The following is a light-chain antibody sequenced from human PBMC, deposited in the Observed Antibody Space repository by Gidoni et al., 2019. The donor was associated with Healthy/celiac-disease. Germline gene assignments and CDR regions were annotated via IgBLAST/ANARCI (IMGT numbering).Light chain of an antibody. CDR2: EVS. CDR1: SSDVVSYNL. V-gene: IGLV2-23*02. J-gene: IGLJ2*01. CDR3: CSYAGSSTFVV. Sequence: QSALTQPASVSGSPGQSITIPCTGTSSDVVSYNLVSWYQQHPGKAPKLMIYEVSKRPSGVSNRFSGSKSGNTASLTSSGLQAEDEADYYCCSYAGSSTFVVFGGGTKLTVL.